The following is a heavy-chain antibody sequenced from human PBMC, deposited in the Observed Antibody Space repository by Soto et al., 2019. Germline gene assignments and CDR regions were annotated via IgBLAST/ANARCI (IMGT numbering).Heavy chain of an antibody. Sequence: VASVKVSCKASGYTFTSYAMHWVRQAPGQRLEWMGWINAGNGNTKYSQKFQGRVTITRDTSASTAYMELSSLRSEDTAVYYCAFRPHDRPSRYNWNYLDYWGQGTLVTVSS. CDR1: GYTFTSYA. CDR3: AFRPHDRPSRYNWNYLDY. CDR2: INAGNGNT. V-gene: IGHV1-3*01. D-gene: IGHD1-20*01. J-gene: IGHJ4*02.